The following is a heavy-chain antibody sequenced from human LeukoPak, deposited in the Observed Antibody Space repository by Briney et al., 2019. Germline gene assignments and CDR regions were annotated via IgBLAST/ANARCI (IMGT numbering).Heavy chain of an antibody. CDR3: ARDGYRLSGYFYYMDV. D-gene: IGHD2-2*03. CDR1: GYTFASFG. J-gene: IGHJ6*03. CDR2: INTHNGDT. Sequence: ASVKVSCKASGYTFASFGITWVRQAPGQGLEWMGWINTHNGDTNYAQKLQGRVTMTTDTSTSTAYMELRSLRSDDTAVYYCARDGYRLSGYFYYMDVWGKGTTVTVSS. V-gene: IGHV1-18*01.